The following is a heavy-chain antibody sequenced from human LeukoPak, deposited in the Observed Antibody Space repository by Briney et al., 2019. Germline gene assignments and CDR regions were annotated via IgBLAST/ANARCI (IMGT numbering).Heavy chain of an antibody. D-gene: IGHD5-18*01. V-gene: IGHV3-21*04. CDR3: ARGVSYGPDY. CDR1: GFTFSSYS. J-gene: IGHJ4*02. Sequence: PGGSLRLSCAASGFTFSSYSMNWVRQAPGKGLEWVSSISSSSSYIYYADSVKGRFTISRDNSKNTLYLQMNSLRAEDTAVYYCARGVSYGPDYWGQGTLVTVSS. CDR2: ISSSSSYI.